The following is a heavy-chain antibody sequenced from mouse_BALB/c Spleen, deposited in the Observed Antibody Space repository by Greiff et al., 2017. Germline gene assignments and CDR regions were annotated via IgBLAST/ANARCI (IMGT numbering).Heavy chain of an antibody. J-gene: IGHJ4*01. D-gene: IGHD2-3*01. V-gene: IGHV1-69*02. CDR3: TRIRDGYSAMDY. Sequence: QVQLQQPGAELVRPGASVKLSCKASGYTFTSYWINWVKQRPGQGLEWIGNIYPSDSYTNYNQKFKGKATLTVDNSSSTAYMQLSSPTSEDSAVYYCTRIRDGYSAMDYWGQGTSVTVSS. CDR1: GYTFTSYW. CDR2: IYPSDSYT.